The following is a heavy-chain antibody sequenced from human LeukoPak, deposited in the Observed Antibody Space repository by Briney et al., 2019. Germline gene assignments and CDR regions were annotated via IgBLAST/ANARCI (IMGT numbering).Heavy chain of an antibody. CDR2: IYYSGST. Sequence: ASETLSLTCTVSGGSISSSSYYWGWIRRPPGKGLEWIGSIYYSGSTYYNPSLKSRVTVSVDTSKNQSSLKLSSVSAADMAVYYCVRGSTLRHYQYWGQGTLVTVSS. CDR3: VRGSTLRHYQY. CDR1: GGSISSSSYY. V-gene: IGHV4-39*01. D-gene: IGHD3-16*01. J-gene: IGHJ4*02.